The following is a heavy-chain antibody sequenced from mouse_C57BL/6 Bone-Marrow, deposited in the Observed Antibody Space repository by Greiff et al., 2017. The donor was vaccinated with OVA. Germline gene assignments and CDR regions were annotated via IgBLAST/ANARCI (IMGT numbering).Heavy chain of an antibody. V-gene: IGHV1-15*01. J-gene: IGHJ1*03. D-gene: IGHD1-1*01. CDR3: TRDYYDSSCWYFDV. CDR1: GYTFTDYE. Sequence: VQLQQSGAELVRPGASVTLSCKASGYTFTDYEMHWVKQTPVHGLEWIGAIDPETGGTAYNQKFQGKAILTADKSSSTAYMELRSLTSEDSAVYYCTRDYYDSSCWYFDVWGTGTTVTVSS. CDR2: IDPETGGT.